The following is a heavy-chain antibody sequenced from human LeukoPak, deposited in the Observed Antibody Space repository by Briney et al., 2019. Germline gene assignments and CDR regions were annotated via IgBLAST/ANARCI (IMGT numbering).Heavy chain of an antibody. V-gene: IGHV3-23*01. J-gene: IGHJ3*01. CDR2: IGGSGDTT. D-gene: IGHD2-15*01. Sequence: GGSLRLSCAASGFTFRSYVMTWVRQAPGMGLEWVATIGGSGDTTYYADSVKGRFTVSRDNSKNTLSLQMNSLRAEDTATYYCAKYLLTSIAARSFDVWGQGTTVIVSS. CDR1: GFTFRSYV. CDR3: AKYLLTSIAARSFDV.